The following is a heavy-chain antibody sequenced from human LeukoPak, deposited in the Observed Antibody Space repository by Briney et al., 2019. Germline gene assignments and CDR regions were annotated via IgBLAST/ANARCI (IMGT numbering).Heavy chain of an antibody. CDR1: GYTFTSYG. D-gene: IGHD1-26*01. CDR2: INPNSGGT. V-gene: IGHV1-2*02. CDR3: ARRLAPSFPFDY. Sequence: ASVKVSCKASGYTFTSYGISWVRQAPGQGLEWMGWINPNSGGTNYAQKFQGRVTMTRDTSISTAYMELSRLTSDDTAVYYCARRLAPSFPFDYWGQGTLVTVSS. J-gene: IGHJ4*02.